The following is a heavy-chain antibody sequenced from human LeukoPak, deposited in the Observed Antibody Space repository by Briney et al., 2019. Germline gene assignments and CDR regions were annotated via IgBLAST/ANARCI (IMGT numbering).Heavy chain of an antibody. CDR2: ISYDGSNK. V-gene: IGHV3-30-3*01. CDR3: AKVLGMRIDAFDI. CDR1: GFTFSSYA. Sequence: AGGSLRLSCAASGFTFSSYAMHWVRQAPGKGLEWVAVISYDGSNKYYADSVKGRFTISRDNSKNTLYLQMNSLRAEDTAVYYCAKVLGMRIDAFDIWGQGTMVTVSS. D-gene: IGHD7-27*01. J-gene: IGHJ3*02.